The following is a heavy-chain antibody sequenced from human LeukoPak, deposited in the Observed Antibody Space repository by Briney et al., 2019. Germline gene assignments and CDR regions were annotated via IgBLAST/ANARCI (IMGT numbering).Heavy chain of an antibody. V-gene: IGHV5-51*01. CDR2: IYPGDSDT. D-gene: IGHD3-3*01. CDR3: ARQNDFRLDY. Sequence: GESLKISCKGSGYTFSSYWIGWVRQIPGKGLEWMGIIYPGDSDTRYSPSLQGQVTISVDTSIGTAYLQWSSLKASDTAIYYCARQNDFRLDYWGQGTLVTVSS. CDR1: GYTFSSYW. J-gene: IGHJ4*02.